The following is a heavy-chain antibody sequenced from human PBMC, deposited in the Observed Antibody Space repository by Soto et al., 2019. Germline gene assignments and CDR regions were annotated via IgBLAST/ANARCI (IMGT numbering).Heavy chain of an antibody. J-gene: IGHJ4*02. V-gene: IGHV4-39*01. D-gene: IGHD3-3*01. CDR1: GDSIRSINNY. Sequence: PSETLSLTCTVSGDSIRSINNYWGWIRQPPGKGLEWIGNIYYDGSTFYNPSLKSRVSMSIDTSKNQFSLKLSSVTAADTAVYYCARAHDFWGGRQQPIDSWGQGTLVTVSS. CDR3: ARAHDFWGGRQQPIDS. CDR2: IYYDGST.